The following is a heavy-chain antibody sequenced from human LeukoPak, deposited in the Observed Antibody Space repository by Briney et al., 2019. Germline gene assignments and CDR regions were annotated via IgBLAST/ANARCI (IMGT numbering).Heavy chain of an antibody. Sequence: GSLRLSCAASGFTFSNAWMSWVRQAPGKGLEWIGYIYYSGSTNYNPSLKSRVTISVDTSKNQFSLKLSSVTAADTAVYYCARGVRVVVPAAKYYYYMDVWGKGTTVTVSS. CDR2: IYYSGST. V-gene: IGHV4-59*01. CDR3: ARGVRVVVPAAKYYYYMDV. D-gene: IGHD2-2*01. J-gene: IGHJ6*03. CDR1: GFTFSNAW.